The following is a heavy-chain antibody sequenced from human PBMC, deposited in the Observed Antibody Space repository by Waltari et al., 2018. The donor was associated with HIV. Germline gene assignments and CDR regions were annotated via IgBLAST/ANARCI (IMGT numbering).Heavy chain of an antibody. CDR2: INSNSGTI. CDR1: GSPFFPCA. J-gene: IGHJ3*02. Sequence: EQLVESGGGLVRPGGSLRLAPVASGSPFFPCAFNWVRQAPGKGLEWISYINSNSGTIHYADSVKGRFTISRDNAKSSLYLQMRNLTGEDTAVYYCARDDLNVRRAFDIWGQGTMVTVSS. V-gene: IGHV3-48*03. CDR3: ARDDLNVRRAFDI. D-gene: IGHD3-10*01.